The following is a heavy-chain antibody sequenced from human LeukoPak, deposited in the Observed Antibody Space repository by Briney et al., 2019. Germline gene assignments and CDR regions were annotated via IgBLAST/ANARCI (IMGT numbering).Heavy chain of an antibody. CDR2: ISPNNGAT. CDR3: GRSGSYYSWFDP. CDR1: GNTFTGVH. Sequence: ASVKVSCKASGNTFTGVHMHRVPQAPGQGLEWMGWISPNNGATNYAQKFQGRVTMTRDTSISTAYMELSRLRSDDTAVYYCGRSGSYYSWFDPWGQGTLVTVPS. V-gene: IGHV1-2*02. J-gene: IGHJ5*02. D-gene: IGHD1-26*01.